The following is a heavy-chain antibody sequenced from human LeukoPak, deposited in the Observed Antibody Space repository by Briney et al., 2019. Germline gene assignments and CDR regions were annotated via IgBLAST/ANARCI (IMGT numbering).Heavy chain of an antibody. CDR3: ARDFGRLPPGDV. J-gene: IGHJ6*04. CDR1: GFTFSSYS. D-gene: IGHD5-12*01. Sequence: GGSLRLSCAASGFTFSSYSMNWVRQAPGKGLEWVSSISSSSSYIYYADSVKGRFTISRDNAKNSLYLQMNSLRAEDTAVYYCARDFGRLPPGDVWGKGTTVTVSS. CDR2: ISSSSSYI. V-gene: IGHV3-21*01.